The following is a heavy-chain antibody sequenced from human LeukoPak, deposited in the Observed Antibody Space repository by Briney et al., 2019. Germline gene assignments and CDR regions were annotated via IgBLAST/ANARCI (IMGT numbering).Heavy chain of an antibody. V-gene: IGHV3-30*04. CDR2: ISYDGSNK. D-gene: IGHD2-21*01. Sequence: GRSLRLSCAASGFTFSSYAMHWVRQAPGKGLEWVAVISYDGSNKYYADSVKGRFTISRDNSKNTLYLQMNSLRAEDTAVYHCARAVMVGAFDIWGQGTMVTVSS. CDR3: ARAVMVGAFDI. J-gene: IGHJ3*02. CDR1: GFTFSSYA.